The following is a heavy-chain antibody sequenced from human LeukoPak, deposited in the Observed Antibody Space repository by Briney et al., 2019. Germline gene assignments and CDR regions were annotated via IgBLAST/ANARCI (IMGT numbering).Heavy chain of an antibody. Sequence: PGGPLRLSCAASGFTFSSYGMHWVRQAPGKGLEWVAFIRYDGSNKYYADSVKGRFTISRDNSKNTLYLQMNSLRAEDTAVYYCAKDRVVTTSLNYWGQGTLVTVSS. V-gene: IGHV3-30*02. CDR2: IRYDGSNK. CDR1: GFTFSSYG. D-gene: IGHD4-23*01. CDR3: AKDRVVTTSLNY. J-gene: IGHJ4*01.